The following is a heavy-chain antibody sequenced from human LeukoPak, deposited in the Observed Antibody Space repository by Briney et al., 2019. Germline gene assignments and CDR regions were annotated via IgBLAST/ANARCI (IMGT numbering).Heavy chain of an antibody. CDR3: ARAYYYGSGSYYKPYYYGMDV. CDR1: GGSFSGYY. V-gene: IGHV4-34*01. D-gene: IGHD3-10*01. Sequence: SETLSLPCSVYGGSFSGYYWSWIRQPPGKGLEWIGEINHSGSTNYNPSLKSRVTISVDTSKNQFSLKLSSVTAADTAVYYCARAYYYGSGSYYKPYYYGMDVWGQGTTVTVSS. CDR2: INHSGST. J-gene: IGHJ6*02.